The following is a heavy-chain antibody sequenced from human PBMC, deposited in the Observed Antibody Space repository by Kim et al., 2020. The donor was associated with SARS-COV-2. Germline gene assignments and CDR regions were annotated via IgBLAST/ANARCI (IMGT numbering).Heavy chain of an antibody. CDR2: INDSGNP. V-gene: IGHV4-34*01. J-gene: IGHJ2*01. D-gene: IGHD2-2*03. CDR3: ARQVDLVIVPAAIGYFDL. CDR1: GGPFSGYY. Sequence: SETLSLTCGVNGGPFSGYYWSWVRQTPGKGLEWIGEINDSGNPNYNPSLKSRVTMSVDTSKNQVFLKLRSVTAADTAIYFCARQVDLVIVPAAIGYFDLWGRGALVTVSS.